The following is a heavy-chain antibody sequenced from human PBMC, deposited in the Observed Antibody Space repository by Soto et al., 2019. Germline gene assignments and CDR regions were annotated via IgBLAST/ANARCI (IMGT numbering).Heavy chain of an antibody. CDR1: GYPFTSYV. V-gene: IGHV1-18*01. CDR3: ARGHGYSVSGSYRSYYFDY. Sequence: SSVKLSCKASGYPFTSYVISWVRQAPGQGLEWMGWISAYNGNTNYAQKLQGRVTMTTDTSTSTAYMELRSLRSDDTAVYYCARGHGYSVSGSYRSYYFDYWGQGTLVTVSS. J-gene: IGHJ4*02. CDR2: ISAYNGNT. D-gene: IGHD3-16*02.